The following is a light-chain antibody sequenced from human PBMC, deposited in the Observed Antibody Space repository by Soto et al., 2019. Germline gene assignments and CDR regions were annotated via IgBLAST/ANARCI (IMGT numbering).Light chain of an antibody. CDR2: ATS. J-gene: IGKJ4*01. V-gene: IGKV1-27*01. CDR3: QKYNSAPLT. Sequence: DVQMTQSPSSLSAFVGDRVTITCRASQGIAPYLAWFQQKPGKVPKLLIYATSTLQSGVPSRFSGSGSGTDFTLTITSLQPEDVATYYCQKYNSAPLTFGGVTTVEIK. CDR1: QGIAPY.